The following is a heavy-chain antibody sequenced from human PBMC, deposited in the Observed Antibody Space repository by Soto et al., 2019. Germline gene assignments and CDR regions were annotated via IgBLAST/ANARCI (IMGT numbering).Heavy chain of an antibody. D-gene: IGHD5-18*01. V-gene: IGHV4-34*01. Sequence: SETLSLTCAVYGGSFSGYYWSWIRQPPGKGLEWIGEINHSGSTNYNPSLKSRVTISVDMSKNQFSLKLSSVTAADTAVYYCARGLRFGGYSYGSYYYYGMDVWGQGTTVTVSS. CDR3: ARGLRFGGYSYGSYYYYGMDV. CDR1: GGSFSGYY. J-gene: IGHJ6*02. CDR2: INHSGST.